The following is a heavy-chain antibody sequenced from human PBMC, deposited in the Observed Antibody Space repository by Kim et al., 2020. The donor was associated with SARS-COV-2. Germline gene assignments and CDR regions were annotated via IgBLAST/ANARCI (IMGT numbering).Heavy chain of an antibody. Sequence: GGSLRLYCAASGFSFSSYWMSWVRQAPGKGLEWVANIRQDGSETKYVDSVKGRFAISRDNAKNSLSLQMNSLRSEDTALYYCVRDNWAQKDCDAFDIWG. CDR1: GFSFSSYW. V-gene: IGHV3-7*03. D-gene: IGHD7-27*01. J-gene: IGHJ3*02. CDR2: IRQDGSET. CDR3: VRDNWAQKDCDAFDI.